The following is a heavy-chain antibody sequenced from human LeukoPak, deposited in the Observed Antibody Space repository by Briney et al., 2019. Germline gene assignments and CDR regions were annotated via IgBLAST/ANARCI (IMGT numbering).Heavy chain of an antibody. J-gene: IGHJ4*02. CDR3: ARDYKYAFDN. V-gene: IGHV3-48*01. D-gene: IGHD5-24*01. CDR2: IGIDSGNT. Sequence: GGSLRLSCAASGFTFSDYSMNWVRQAPGKGMEWISYIGIDSGNTNYADSVKGRFTISGDKAKNSLYLQMNSLRVEDTAVCYCARDYKYAFDNWGQGTLVTVSS. CDR1: GFTFSDYS.